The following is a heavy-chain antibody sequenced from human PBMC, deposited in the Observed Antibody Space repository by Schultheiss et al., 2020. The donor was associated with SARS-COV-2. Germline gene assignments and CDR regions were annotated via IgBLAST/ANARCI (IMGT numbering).Heavy chain of an antibody. Sequence: SETLSLTCTVSGGSISSYYWSWIRQPPGKGLEWIEIIYCTGATYYDASLQSRVTISVDTSKNQFSLKLSSVTAAATAVYYCARDFSVSAGASSIDYWGQGTLVTVSS. CDR2: IYCTGAT. CDR3: ARDFSVSAGASSIDY. D-gene: IGHD5/OR15-5a*01. V-gene: IGHV4-59*12. J-gene: IGHJ4*02. CDR1: GGSISSYY.